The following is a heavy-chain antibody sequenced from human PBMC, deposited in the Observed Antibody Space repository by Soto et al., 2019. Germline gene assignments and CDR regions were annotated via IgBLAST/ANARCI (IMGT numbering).Heavy chain of an antibody. CDR3: ARFFGSGFDY. CDR1: GFTFSSYW. V-gene: IGHV3-74*01. J-gene: IGHJ4*02. Sequence: GGSLRLSCAASGFTFSSYWMHWVRHAPGKGLVWVSRINSDGSSTDYADSVKGRFTISRDNAKTSLYLQMDSLRNEDTAVYYCARFFGSGFDYWGQGTLVTVSS. CDR2: INSDGSST. D-gene: IGHD6-19*01.